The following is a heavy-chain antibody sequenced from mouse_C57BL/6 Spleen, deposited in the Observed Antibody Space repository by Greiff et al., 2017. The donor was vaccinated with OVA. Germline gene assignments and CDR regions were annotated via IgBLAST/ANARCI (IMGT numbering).Heavy chain of an antibody. Sequence: QVQLQQSGPELVKPGASVKISCKASGYAFSSSWMNWVKQRPGKGLEWIGRIYPGDGDTNDNGKFKGKATLTADKSSITAYMQLSSLTSEDSAVYFCAREDFYYWGQGTTLTVSS. V-gene: IGHV1-82*01. CDR2: IYPGDGDT. J-gene: IGHJ2*01. CDR1: GYAFSSSW. CDR3: AREDFYY.